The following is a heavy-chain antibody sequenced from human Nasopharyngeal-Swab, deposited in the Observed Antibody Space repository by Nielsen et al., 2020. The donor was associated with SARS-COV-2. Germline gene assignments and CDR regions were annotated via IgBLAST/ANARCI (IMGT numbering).Heavy chain of an antibody. D-gene: IGHD3-10*01. V-gene: IGHV7-4-1*02. CDR1: GYTFTSYA. CDR3: AGTYGSGIPYYYYYYMDV. Sequence: ASVKVSCKASGYTFTSYAMNWVRQAPGQGLEWMGWINTNTGNPTYAQGFTGRFVFSLDTSVSTAYPQISSLKAEDTAVYYCAGTYGSGIPYYYYYYMDVWGKGTTVTFSS. J-gene: IGHJ6*03. CDR2: INTNTGNP.